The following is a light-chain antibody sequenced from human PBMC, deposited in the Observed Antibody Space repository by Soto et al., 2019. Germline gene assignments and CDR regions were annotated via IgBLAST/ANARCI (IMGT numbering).Light chain of an antibody. Sequence: EIVMTQSPATLSLSPGQRATLSCRASQSVSSKLAWYQQRPGQAPRLLIYSASTRATGIPARFSGSGSETEFTLTISSLQSEDFAVYYCHQYNHWLTWTFGQGTKVEIK. J-gene: IGKJ1*01. CDR1: QSVSSK. CDR3: HQYNHWLTWT. V-gene: IGKV3-15*01. CDR2: SAS.